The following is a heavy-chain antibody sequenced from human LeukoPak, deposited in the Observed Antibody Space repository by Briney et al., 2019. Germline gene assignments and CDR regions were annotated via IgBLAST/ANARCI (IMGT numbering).Heavy chain of an antibody. CDR2: ISAYNGNT. D-gene: IGHD4-23*01. CDR3: ARDGMTTVVNAGYYFDY. J-gene: IGHJ4*02. V-gene: IGHV1-18*01. CDR1: GYTFTSYG. Sequence: ASVKVSCKASGYTFTSYGISWVRQAPGQGLEWMGWISAYNGNTNYAQKLQGRVTMTTDTSTSTAYMELRSLRSDDTAVYYCARDGMTTVVNAGYYFDYWGQGTLVTVCS.